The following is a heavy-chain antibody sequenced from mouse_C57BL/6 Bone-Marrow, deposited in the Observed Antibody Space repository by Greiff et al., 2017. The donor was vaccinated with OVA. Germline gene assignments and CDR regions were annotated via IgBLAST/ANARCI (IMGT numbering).Heavy chain of an antibody. J-gene: IGHJ2*01. Sequence: EVQGVESGGDLVKPGGSLKLSCAASGFTFSSYGMSWVRQTPDKRLEWVATISSGGSYTYNPDSVKGRFTISRDNAKNTLYLQMSSLKSEDTAMYYCARHPVITTVVAVDYWGQGTTLTVSS. D-gene: IGHD1-1*01. CDR1: GFTFSSYG. CDR2: ISSGGSYT. V-gene: IGHV5-6*01. CDR3: ARHPVITTVVAVDY.